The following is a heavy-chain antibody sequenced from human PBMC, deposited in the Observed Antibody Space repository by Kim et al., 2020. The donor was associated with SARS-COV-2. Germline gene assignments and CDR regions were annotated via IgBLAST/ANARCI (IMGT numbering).Heavy chain of an antibody. CDR1: GYTFTSYG. CDR3: ARDIRGFDWLPRRDY. CDR2: ISAYNGNT. V-gene: IGHV1-18*01. J-gene: IGHJ4*02. D-gene: IGHD3-9*01. Sequence: ASVKVSCKASGYTFTSYGISWVRQAPGQGLEWMGWISAYNGNTNYAQKLQGRVTMTTDTSTSTAYMELRSLRSDDTAVYYCARDIRGFDWLPRRDYWGQGTLVTVSA.